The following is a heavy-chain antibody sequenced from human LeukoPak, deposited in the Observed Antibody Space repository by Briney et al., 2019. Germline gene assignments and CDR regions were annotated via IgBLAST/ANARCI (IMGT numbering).Heavy chain of an antibody. Sequence: PGGSLRLSCAASGFTFSSYSMNWVRQAPGKGLKWVSSISSSSSYIYYADSVKGRFTISRDNAKNSLYLQMNSLRAEDTAVYYCARDLIWDCSSTSCYKNWFDPWGQGTLVTVSS. D-gene: IGHD2-2*02. V-gene: IGHV3-21*01. CDR3: ARDLIWDCSSTSCYKNWFDP. J-gene: IGHJ5*02. CDR2: ISSSSSYI. CDR1: GFTFSSYS.